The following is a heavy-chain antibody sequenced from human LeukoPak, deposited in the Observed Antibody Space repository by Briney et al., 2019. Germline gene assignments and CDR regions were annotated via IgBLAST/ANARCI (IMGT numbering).Heavy chain of an antibody. CDR3: AKGSKNSGYSLLDY. Sequence: GGSLRLSCAASGFTFSSYGMHWVRQAPGKGLEWVAVISYDGSNKYYADSVEGRFTISRDNSKNTLYLQMNSLRAEDTAVYYCAKGSKNSGYSLLDYWGQGTLVTVSS. V-gene: IGHV3-30*18. D-gene: IGHD5-12*01. J-gene: IGHJ4*02. CDR2: ISYDGSNK. CDR1: GFTFSSYG.